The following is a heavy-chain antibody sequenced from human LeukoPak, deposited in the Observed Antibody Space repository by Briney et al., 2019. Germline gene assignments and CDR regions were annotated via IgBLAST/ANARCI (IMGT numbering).Heavy chain of an antibody. CDR1: GFTFSSYA. CDR3: AKSPNALYSTHFDY. D-gene: IGHD6-13*01. CDR2: ISGSGGST. V-gene: IGHV3-23*01. Sequence: GGPLRLSCAASGFTFSSYAMSWVRQAPGKGLEWVSAISGSGGSTYYADSVKGRFTISRDNSKNTLYLQMNSLRAEDTAVYYCAKSPNALYSTHFDYWGQGTLVTVSS. J-gene: IGHJ4*02.